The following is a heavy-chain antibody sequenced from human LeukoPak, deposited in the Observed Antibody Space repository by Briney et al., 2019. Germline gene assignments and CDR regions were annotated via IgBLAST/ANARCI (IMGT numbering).Heavy chain of an antibody. CDR2: IYYSGST. V-gene: IGHV4-59*01. Sequence: SETLSLTCTVSGGSISTYYWSWIRQPPGKGVEWIGYIYYSGSTNYNPSLKSRVTISLDTSKNQFSLKLSSVTAADTAVYYCARDSEVSSGWYPFDYWGQGTLVTVSS. J-gene: IGHJ4*02. CDR1: GGSISTYY. CDR3: ARDSEVSSGWYPFDY. D-gene: IGHD6-19*01.